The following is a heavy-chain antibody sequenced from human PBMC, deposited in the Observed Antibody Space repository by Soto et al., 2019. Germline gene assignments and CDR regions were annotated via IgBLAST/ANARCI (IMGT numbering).Heavy chain of an antibody. V-gene: IGHV3-74*01. CDR3: ARGDRGAFDL. CDR2: IHSDGSST. D-gene: IGHD1-26*01. J-gene: IGHJ3*01. Sequence: EVQLVESGGGVVQPGESLRLSCAASGFTFSYYWMHWVRQAPGKGLVWVSRIHSDGSSTTYADSVKGRFTISRDNARNTRYLQMNSLRAEDTAVYYCARGDRGAFDLWGQGTVVTVSS. CDR1: GFTFSYYW.